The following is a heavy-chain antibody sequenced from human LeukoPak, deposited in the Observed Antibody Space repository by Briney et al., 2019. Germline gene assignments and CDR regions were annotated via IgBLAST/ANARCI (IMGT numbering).Heavy chain of an antibody. D-gene: IGHD3/OR15-3a*01. V-gene: IGHV4-59*01. CDR2: IYYSGST. CDR1: GGSISSYY. J-gene: IGHJ4*02. Sequence: PSETLSLTCTVSGGSISSYYWSWIRQPPGKGLEWIGYIYYSGSTNYNPSPKSRVTISVDTSKNQFSLKLSSVTAADTAVYYCARATDWVFDYWGQGTLVTVSS. CDR3: ARATDWVFDY.